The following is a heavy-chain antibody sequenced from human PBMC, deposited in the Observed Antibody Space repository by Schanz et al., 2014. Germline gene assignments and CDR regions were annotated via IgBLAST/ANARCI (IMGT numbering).Heavy chain of an antibody. CDR2: ISSGGGST. CDR1: GFSFTTYA. Sequence: EVQLLESGGGLVQPGGSLRLSCASSGFSFTTYAMSWVRQAPGKGLEWVSSISSGGGSTYYADSVKGRFTISRDNSKNTVYLQMNSLRPGDTAVYYCARESSNDIVLVPGAVFDHWGQGILVDVSS. CDR3: ARESSNDIVLVPGAVFDH. D-gene: IGHD2-2*01. J-gene: IGHJ4*02. V-gene: IGHV3-23*01.